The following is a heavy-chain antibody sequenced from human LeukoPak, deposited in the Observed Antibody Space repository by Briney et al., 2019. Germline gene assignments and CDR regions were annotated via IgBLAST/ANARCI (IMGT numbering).Heavy chain of an antibody. J-gene: IGHJ3*02. D-gene: IGHD1-26*01. CDR3: ASLFIVGATSHAFDI. V-gene: IGHV3-48*01. CDR1: GFTFNSYS. CDR2: ISSSSGTI. Sequence: PGGSLRLSCAASGFTFNSYSMNWVRQAPGKGLEWISYISSSSGTIYYADSVKGRFTISRDNAKNSLYLQMNSLRAEDTAVYYCASLFIVGATSHAFDIWGQGTMVTVSS.